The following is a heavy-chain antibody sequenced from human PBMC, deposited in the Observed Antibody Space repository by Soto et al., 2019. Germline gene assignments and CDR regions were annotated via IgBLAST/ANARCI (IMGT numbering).Heavy chain of an antibody. CDR1: GFTFSSYG. D-gene: IGHD4-17*01. CDR3: ARCRLNDYGDYDYYYYGMDF. Sequence: GGSLRLSCAASGFTFSSYGMHWVRQAPGKGLEWVAVIWYDGSNKYYADSVKGRFTISRDNSKNTLYLQMNSLRAEDTAVYYCARCRLNDYGDYDYYYYGMDFWGQGTMVTVSS. J-gene: IGHJ6*02. CDR2: IWYDGSNK. V-gene: IGHV3-33*01.